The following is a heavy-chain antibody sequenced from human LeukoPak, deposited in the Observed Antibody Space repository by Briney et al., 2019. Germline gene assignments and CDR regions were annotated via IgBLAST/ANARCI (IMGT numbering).Heavy chain of an antibody. CDR1: GYSFTTYD. Sequence: ASVKVSCKASGYSFTTYDINWVRQATGQGLEWMGWMNLKSGYTGYAQKFQGRVTITRDTSTSTVYMELSSLRSEDTAVYYCARVAGSIDYWDQGTLVTVSS. V-gene: IGHV1-8*03. D-gene: IGHD1-26*01. J-gene: IGHJ4*02. CDR3: ARVAGSIDY. CDR2: MNLKSGYT.